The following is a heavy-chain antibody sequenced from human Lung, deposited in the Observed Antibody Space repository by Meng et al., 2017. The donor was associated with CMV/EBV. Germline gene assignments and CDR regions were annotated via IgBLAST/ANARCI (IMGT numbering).Heavy chain of an antibody. CDR3: AGELDLQLGYCGGGSCYGRGNWFDP. CDR1: GYTXTCYD. CDR2: INPNSGGT. V-gene: IGHV1-2*02. J-gene: IGHJ5*02. D-gene: IGHD2-15*01. Sequence: ASXXVSXKASGYTXTCYDMHWVRQAPGQGLEWMGWINPNSGGTNYAQKFRGRVTMTRDTSISTAYMELSRLRSDDTAVYYCAGELDLQLGYCGGGSCYGRGNWFDPXGQGXLVTVSS.